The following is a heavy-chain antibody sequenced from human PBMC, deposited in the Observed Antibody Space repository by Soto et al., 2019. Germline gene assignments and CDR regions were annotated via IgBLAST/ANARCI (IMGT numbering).Heavy chain of an antibody. Sequence: ASVKVSCKASGYTFTGYYMHWVRQAPGQGLEWMGWINPNSGGTNYAQKFQGWVTMTRDTSISTAYMELSRLRSDDTAVYYCARDPIPIAAAGTSYNWFDPWGQGTLVTVSS. CDR2: INPNSGGT. D-gene: IGHD6-13*01. V-gene: IGHV1-2*04. CDR3: ARDPIPIAAAGTSYNWFDP. J-gene: IGHJ5*02. CDR1: GYTFTGYY.